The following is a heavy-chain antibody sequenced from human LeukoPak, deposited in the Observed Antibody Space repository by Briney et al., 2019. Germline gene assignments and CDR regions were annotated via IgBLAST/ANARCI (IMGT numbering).Heavy chain of an antibody. CDR1: GFTFSSYS. V-gene: IGHV3-21*01. CDR3: ARYTSVAANFDY. Sequence: TSGGSLRLSCAASGFTFSSYSMNWVRQAPGKGLEWVSSISSSSSYIYYADSVKGRFTISRDNAKNSLYLQMNSLRAEDTAVYYRARYTSVAANFDYWGQGTLVTVSS. J-gene: IGHJ4*02. CDR2: ISSSSSYI. D-gene: IGHD6-19*01.